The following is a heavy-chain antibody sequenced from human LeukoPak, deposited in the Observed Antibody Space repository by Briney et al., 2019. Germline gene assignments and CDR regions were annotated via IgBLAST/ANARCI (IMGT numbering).Heavy chain of an antibody. CDR2: ISSSGSTI. V-gene: IGHV3-11*01. J-gene: IGHJ6*02. D-gene: IGHD2-15*01. CDR1: GFTFSDYY. CDR3: AITPSEYCSGGSCYFFYYYYGMDV. Sequence: PGGSLRLSCAASGFTFSDYYMSWIRQAPGKGLEWVSYISSSGSTIYYADSVKGRFTISRDNAKSSLYLQMNSLRAEDTAVYYCAITPSEYCSGGSCYFFYYYYGMDVWGQGTTVTVSS.